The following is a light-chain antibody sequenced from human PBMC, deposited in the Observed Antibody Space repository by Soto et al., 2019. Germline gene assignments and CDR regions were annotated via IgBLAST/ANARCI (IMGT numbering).Light chain of an antibody. CDR2: GAS. CDR1: QSVSSSY. V-gene: IGKV3-20*01. J-gene: IGKJ1*01. Sequence: EIVWTQSPATLSLSPGERATLSCRASQSVSSSYLAWYQQKPGQAPRLLIYGASSRATGIPDRFSGSGSGTDFTLTISRLEPEDFAVYYCQQYGDSPWTFGQGTKVDIK. CDR3: QQYGDSPWT.